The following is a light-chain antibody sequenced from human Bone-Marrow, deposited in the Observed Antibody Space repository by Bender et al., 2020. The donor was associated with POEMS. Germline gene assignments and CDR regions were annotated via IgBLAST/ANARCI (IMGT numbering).Light chain of an antibody. CDR3: SSYTSSSTPWV. J-gene: IGLJ3*02. V-gene: IGLV2-14*01. Sequence: QSALTQPPSASGSPGQSVAISCTGSSSDVGGYNYVSWYQQHPGKAPKLMIYEVNQRPSGVSNRFSGSKSGNTASLTISGLQAEDEADYYCSSYTSSSTPWVFGGGTKLTVL. CDR2: EVN. CDR1: SSDVGGYNY.